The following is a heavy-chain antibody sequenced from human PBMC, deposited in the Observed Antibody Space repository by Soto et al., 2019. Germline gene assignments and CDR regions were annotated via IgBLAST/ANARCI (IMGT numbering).Heavy chain of an antibody. Sequence: GSLRVSCAACGFPFSPSWMHWVRQAPGKGLVWVSRISSDGLTTTYADSVKGRFTISRDNARNTLYLQMNSLRAEDTAVYYCARQDTAASYDYWSQGTLVTVSS. D-gene: IGHD2-15*01. CDR2: ISSDGLTT. J-gene: IGHJ4*02. V-gene: IGHV3-74*01. CDR3: ARQDTAASYDY. CDR1: GFPFSPSW.